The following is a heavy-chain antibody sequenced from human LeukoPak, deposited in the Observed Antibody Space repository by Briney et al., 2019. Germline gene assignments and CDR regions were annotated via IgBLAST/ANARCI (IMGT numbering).Heavy chain of an antibody. V-gene: IGHV1-46*01. CDR2: INPSGGST. Sequence: ASVKVSCKASGYTFTSYYMHWVRQAPGQGLEWMGIINPSGGSTIYAQKFQGRVTMTEDTSTDTAYMELSSLRSEDTAVYYCATDPRAVAGPGAAFDIWGQGTMVTVSS. CDR1: GYTFTSYY. CDR3: ATDPRAVAGPGAAFDI. D-gene: IGHD6-19*01. J-gene: IGHJ3*02.